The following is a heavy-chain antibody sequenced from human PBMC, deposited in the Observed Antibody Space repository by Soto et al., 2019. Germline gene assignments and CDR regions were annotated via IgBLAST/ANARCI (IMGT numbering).Heavy chain of an antibody. CDR1: GGSISSGGYY. J-gene: IGHJ4*02. V-gene: IGHV4-31*03. D-gene: IGHD3-9*01. Sequence: SETLSLTCTVSGGSISSGGYYWIWIRHHPGKGLEWIGYIYYSGSTYYNPSLKSRVTISVDTSKNQFSLKLSSVTAADTAVYYCARAPVLRYFDWSPIDYWGQGTLVTVSS. CDR2: IYYSGST. CDR3: ARAPVLRYFDWSPIDY.